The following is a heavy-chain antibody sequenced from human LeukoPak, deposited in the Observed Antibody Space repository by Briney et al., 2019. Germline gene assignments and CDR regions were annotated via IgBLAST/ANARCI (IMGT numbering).Heavy chain of an antibody. CDR1: GFTFSSYG. CDR3: AKDLTVDAFDI. CDR2: ISYDGSNK. D-gene: IGHD1-20*01. V-gene: IGHV3-30*18. J-gene: IGHJ3*02. Sequence: GGSLRLSCAASGFTFSSYGMHWVRQAPGKGLEWVAAISYDGSNKYYADSVKGRFTISRDNSKNTLYLQMNSLRAEDTAVYYCAKDLTVDAFDIWGQGTMVTVSS.